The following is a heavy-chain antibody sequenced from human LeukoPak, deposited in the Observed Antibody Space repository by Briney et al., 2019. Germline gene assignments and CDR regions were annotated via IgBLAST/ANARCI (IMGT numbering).Heavy chain of an antibody. CDR1: GGSISSYY. Sequence: SETLSLTCTVSGGSISSYYWSWIRQPPGKGLEWIGYIYYSGSTNYNPSLKSRVTISVDTSKNQFSLKLSSVTAADTAVYYCARDYGRGYSHGNFDYWGQGTLVTVSS. J-gene: IGHJ4*02. D-gene: IGHD5-18*01. V-gene: IGHV4-59*01. CDR3: ARDYGRGYSHGNFDY. CDR2: IYYSGST.